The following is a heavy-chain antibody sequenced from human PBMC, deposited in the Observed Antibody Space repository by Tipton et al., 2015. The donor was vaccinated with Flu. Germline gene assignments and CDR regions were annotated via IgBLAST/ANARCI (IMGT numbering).Heavy chain of an antibody. V-gene: IGHV1-46*01. Sequence: QLVQSGAEVKKPGASVKISCKASGYTFTSYYIHWVRQAPGPGLEWMGVINPGGGGTDYIQKFQVRVTMTRDTSTSTVYMELRSLGSEDTAVYYCARWGAAGGKDFRDFATALDYWGQGTLVTVSS. J-gene: IGHJ4*02. D-gene: IGHD4-17*01. CDR3: ARWGAAGGKDFRDFATALDY. CDR1: GYTFTSYY. CDR2: INPGGGGT.